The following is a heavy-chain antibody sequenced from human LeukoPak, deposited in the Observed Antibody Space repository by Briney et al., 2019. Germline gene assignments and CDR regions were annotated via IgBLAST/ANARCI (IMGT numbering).Heavy chain of an antibody. CDR1: GFTFSSYA. J-gene: IGHJ4*02. CDR3: ARGHSGYDSSPYFDY. V-gene: IGHV3-30*04. D-gene: IGHD5-12*01. CDR2: ISYDGSNK. Sequence: GGSLRLSCAASGFTFSSYAMHWVRQAPGKGLEWVAVISYDGSNKYYADSVKGRFTISRDNSKNTLYLQMNSLRAEDTAVYYCARGHSGYDSSPYFDYWGQGTLVTASS.